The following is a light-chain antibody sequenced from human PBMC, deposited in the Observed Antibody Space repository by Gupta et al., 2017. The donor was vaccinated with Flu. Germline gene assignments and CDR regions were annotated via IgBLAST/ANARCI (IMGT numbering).Light chain of an antibody. J-gene: IGLJ3*02. V-gene: IGLV1-44*01. CDR1: NSNIGRNT. CDR3: ATWDDRLNGPV. Sequence: SLLAQPLSSSGTQGQRVTTSCSGSNSNIGRNTLSWYQQLPGAAPNLIIQNDNQRPSGVPVRFSGSKAGTSASLTISGLQSEDEGDFYCATWDDRLNGPVFGGGTRLTVL. CDR2: NDN.